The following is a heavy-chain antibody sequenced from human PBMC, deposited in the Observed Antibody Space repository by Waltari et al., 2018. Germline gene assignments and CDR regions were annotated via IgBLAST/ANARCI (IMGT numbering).Heavy chain of an antibody. CDR2: FDPEDGET. CDR1: GYTLTDLS. Sequence: QAQLVQSGAEVKKPGASVKVPCKVSGYTLTDLSMPWVRRAPGKGLEWMGGFDPEDGETIYAQKFQGRVTMTEDTSTDTAYMELSSLRSEDTAVYYCATPGHHYYYGMDVWGQGTTVTVSS. CDR3: ATPGHHYYYGMDV. J-gene: IGHJ6*02. V-gene: IGHV1-24*01.